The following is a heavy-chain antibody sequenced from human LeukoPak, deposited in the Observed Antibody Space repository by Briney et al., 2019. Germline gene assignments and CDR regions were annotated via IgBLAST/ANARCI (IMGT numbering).Heavy chain of an antibody. CDR2: ISYDGSNK. CDR1: GFTFSSYA. D-gene: IGHD3-22*01. V-gene: IGHV3-30*04. CDR3: ARDPRDYYDSSGYYYFYYYYGMDV. Sequence: PGGSLRLSCAASGFTFSSYAMHWVRQAPGKGLEWVAVISYDGSNKYYADSVKGRFTISRDNSKNTLYLQMNSLRAEDTAVYYCARDPRDYYDSSGYYYFYYYYGMDVWGQGTTVTV. J-gene: IGHJ6*02.